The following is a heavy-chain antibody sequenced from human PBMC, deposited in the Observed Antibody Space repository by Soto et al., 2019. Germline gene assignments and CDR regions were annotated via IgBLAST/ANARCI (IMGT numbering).Heavy chain of an antibody. CDR2: IHYSGST. J-gene: IGHJ4*02. Sequence: QVQLQESGPGLVKPSETLSLTCTVSGGSISTYYWGWIRQPPGKGLEWIGYIHYSGSTSYNPPLNSRVTISVDTSKNQFSLKLSSVTAADTAVYYCAREYSSFEYWGQGILVSVSS. CDR1: GGSISTYY. D-gene: IGHD6-19*01. CDR3: AREYSSFEY. V-gene: IGHV4-59*01.